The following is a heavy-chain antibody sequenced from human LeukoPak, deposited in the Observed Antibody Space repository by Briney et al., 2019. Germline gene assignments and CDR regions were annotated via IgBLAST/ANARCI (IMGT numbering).Heavy chain of an antibody. Sequence: PSETLSLTCTVSGVSISDYYWSWIRQPPGKGLEWIGHIFYSGSTNYNPSLKSRVTIVVDTSKNQFSLKLSSVTAADTAVYYCARGYNYGYRYFDYWGQGTLVTVSS. CDR2: IFYSGST. CDR1: GVSISDYY. J-gene: IGHJ4*02. D-gene: IGHD5-18*01. CDR3: ARGYNYGYRYFDY. V-gene: IGHV4-59*01.